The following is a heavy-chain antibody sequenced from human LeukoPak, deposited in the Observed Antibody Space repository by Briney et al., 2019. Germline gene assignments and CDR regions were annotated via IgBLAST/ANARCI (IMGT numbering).Heavy chain of an antibody. CDR3: AKDRDGDSDY. D-gene: IGHD4-17*01. CDR2: IWYDGSNK. J-gene: IGHJ4*02. CDR1: GFTFSSYG. V-gene: IGHV3-33*06. Sequence: GGSLRLSCAASGFTFSSYGMHWVRQAPGKGLEWVAVIWYDGSNKYYADSVKGRFTISRDNSKNALYLQMNSLRAEDTAVYYCAKDRDGDSDYWGQGTLVTVSS.